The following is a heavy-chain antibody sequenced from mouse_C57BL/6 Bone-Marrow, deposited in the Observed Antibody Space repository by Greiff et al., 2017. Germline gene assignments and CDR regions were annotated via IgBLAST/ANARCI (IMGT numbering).Heavy chain of an antibody. Sequence: QVQLQQPGAELVKPGASVKLSCKASGYTFTSYWMHWVKQRPGQGLEWIGMIHPNSGSTNYNEKFKSKATLTVDKSSSTAYMQLSSLTSEDSAVYYCASLITTVVASADYWGQGTTLTDSS. CDR1: GYTFTSYW. V-gene: IGHV1-64*01. D-gene: IGHD1-1*01. CDR3: ASLITTVVASADY. CDR2: IHPNSGST. J-gene: IGHJ2*01.